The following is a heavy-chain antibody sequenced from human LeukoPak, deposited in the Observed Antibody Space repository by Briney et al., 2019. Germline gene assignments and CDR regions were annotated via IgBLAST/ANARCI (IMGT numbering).Heavy chain of an antibody. V-gene: IGHV3-48*02. D-gene: IGHD3-16*01. CDR1: GFTFSTYS. CDR3: ARDSVICIGGY. CDR2: ISGSSGTI. Sequence: PGGSLRLSCVASGFTFSTYSMNWVRQAPGEGLEWLSYISGSSGTIYYADSVKGRFTVSRDNAKNSLYLQMNSLRDDDTAVYYCARDSVICIGGYWGQGTLVTVSS. J-gene: IGHJ4*02.